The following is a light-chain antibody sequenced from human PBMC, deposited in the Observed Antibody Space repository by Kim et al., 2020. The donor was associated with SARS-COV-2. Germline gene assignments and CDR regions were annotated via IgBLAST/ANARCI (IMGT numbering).Light chain of an antibody. CDR2: DAS. CDR3: QQYDNLPLT. V-gene: IGKV1-33*01. J-gene: IGKJ4*01. CDR1: QDISKA. Sequence: DIQMTQSPSSLSASVGDRVTITCQASQDISKALNWYQQKPGKAPKLLIYDASNLETGVPSRFSGSGSGTDFTFTISSLQPEDIASYYCQQYDNLPLTFGGGTKVDIK.